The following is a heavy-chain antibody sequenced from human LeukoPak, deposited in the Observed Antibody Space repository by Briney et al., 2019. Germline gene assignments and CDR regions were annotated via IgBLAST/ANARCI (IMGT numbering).Heavy chain of an antibody. V-gene: IGHV4-30-2*01. J-gene: IGHJ4*02. CDR3: ARSGVYTYGSV. Sequence: SQTLSLTCAVSGGSISSGGYSWSWIRQPPGKGLEWIGYIYHTGSSYYNPSLKSRVTISVDRSKNQFSLNLSSVTAADTAVYYCARSGVYTYGSVWGQGTLVTVSS. CDR2: IYHTGSS. CDR1: GGSISSGGYS. D-gene: IGHD5-18*01.